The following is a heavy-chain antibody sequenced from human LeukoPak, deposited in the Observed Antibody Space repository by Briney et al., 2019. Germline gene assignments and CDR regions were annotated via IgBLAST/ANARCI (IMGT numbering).Heavy chain of an antibody. Sequence: ASVKVSCKASGYTFTSYGISWVRQAPGQGLEWMGWISAYNGNTNYAQKLQGRVTMTTDTSTSTAYMELRSLRSEDTAVYYCARGLMITFGGVIVYWGQGTLVTVSS. D-gene: IGHD3-16*02. CDR2: ISAYNGNT. J-gene: IGHJ4*02. CDR3: ARGLMITFGGVIVY. CDR1: GYTFTSYG. V-gene: IGHV1-18*01.